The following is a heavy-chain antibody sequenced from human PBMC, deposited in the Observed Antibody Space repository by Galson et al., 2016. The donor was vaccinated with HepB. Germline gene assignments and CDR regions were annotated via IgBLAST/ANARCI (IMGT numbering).Heavy chain of an antibody. CDR1: GFTFSNYA. CDR2: LSGSGETT. V-gene: IGHV3-23*01. Sequence: SLRLSCAASGFTFSNYAMSGVRQAPGKGQEWVASLSGSGETTSNADAGRGRFTISRDNSRNTLSLQMDSLRAEDSAIYYCAKGNIVQVPAAPYAWGQGALVTVSS. D-gene: IGHD2-2*01. CDR3: AKGNIVQVPAAPYA. J-gene: IGHJ5*02.